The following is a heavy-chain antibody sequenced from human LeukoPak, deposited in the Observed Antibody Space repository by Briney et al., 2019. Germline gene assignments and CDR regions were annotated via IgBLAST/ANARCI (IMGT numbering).Heavy chain of an antibody. Sequence: QTGGSLRLSCAASGFSFSTHWMSWFRQAPGKGLEWVALIKQDGSVIHYVDSVKGRFTISRDNAKNSLSLQMNSLRADDTAVYYCAGDEGWAFHIWGQGTKVTVSS. J-gene: IGHJ3*02. D-gene: IGHD5-24*01. V-gene: IGHV3-7*01. CDR2: IKQDGSVI. CDR1: GFSFSTHW. CDR3: AGDEGWAFHI.